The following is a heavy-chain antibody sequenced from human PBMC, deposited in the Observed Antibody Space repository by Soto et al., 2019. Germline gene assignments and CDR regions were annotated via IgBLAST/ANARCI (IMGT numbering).Heavy chain of an antibody. CDR2: INAGDGNT. CDR1: GYTFTSSA. V-gene: IGHV1-3*01. D-gene: IGHD6-19*01. Sequence: ASVKVSCKASGYTFTSSAIHWVRQAPGQRLEWMGWINAGDGNTKYSQKFQGRVTITRDTSASTAYMELSSVTAADTAVYYCARGKWLVRGRFDYWGQGTLVTVSS. CDR3: ARGKWLVRGRFDY. J-gene: IGHJ4*02.